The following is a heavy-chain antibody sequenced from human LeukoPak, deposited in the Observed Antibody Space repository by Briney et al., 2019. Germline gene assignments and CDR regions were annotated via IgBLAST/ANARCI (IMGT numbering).Heavy chain of an antibody. CDR1: GYSFTGYY. CDR3: VRDRTKYCSSTSCPLDY. V-gene: IGHV1-2*02. Sequence: ASVKVSCKASGYSFTGYYMHWVRQAPGQGLEWMGWINPYSGGTNYAQKFQGRVTMTRDTSISTAYMELSRLRSDDTAVYYCVRDRTKYCSSTSCPLDYWGQGTLVTVSS. D-gene: IGHD2-2*01. CDR2: INPYSGGT. J-gene: IGHJ4*02.